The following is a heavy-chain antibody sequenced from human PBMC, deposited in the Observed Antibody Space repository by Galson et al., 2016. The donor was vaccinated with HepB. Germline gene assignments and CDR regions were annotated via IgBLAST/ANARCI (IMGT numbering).Heavy chain of an antibody. CDR1: GFTFSRYT. V-gene: IGHV3-21*01. CDR2: IPSGSDYI. Sequence: SLRLSCAASGFTFSRYTMNWVRQTPGKGLEWVSSIPSGSDYIYEAHSVKGRFAISRDDAKNSLYLQMDSLRVDDTAVYYCAATTVGSGGTRRFDHWGHGILVTVSS. CDR3: AATTVGSGGTRRFDH. D-gene: IGHD4-11*01. J-gene: IGHJ4*01.